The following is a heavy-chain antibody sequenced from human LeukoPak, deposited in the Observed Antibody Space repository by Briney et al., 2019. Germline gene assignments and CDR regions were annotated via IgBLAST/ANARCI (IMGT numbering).Heavy chain of an antibody. D-gene: IGHD2-21*01. J-gene: IGHJ4*02. CDR3: AKEICGGDCYSHPYYFDY. V-gene: IGHV3-23*01. CDR2: ISGSGGST. CDR1: GFTFSSYA. Sequence: GGSLRLSCAASGFTFSSYAMSWVRQAPGKGLEWVSAISGSGGSTYYADSVKGRFTISRDNSKNTLYLQMNSLRAEDTALYYCAKEICGGDCYSHPYYFDYWGQGTLVTVSS.